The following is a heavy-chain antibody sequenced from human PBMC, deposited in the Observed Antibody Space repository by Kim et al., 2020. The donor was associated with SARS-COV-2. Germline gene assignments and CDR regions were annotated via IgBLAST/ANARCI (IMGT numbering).Heavy chain of an antibody. CDR2: IIPIFGTA. D-gene: IGHD3-22*01. J-gene: IGHJ5*02. CDR3: ARIDPYYYDSRGFDP. V-gene: IGHV1-69*13. CDR1: GGTFSSYA. Sequence: SVKVSCKASGGTFSSYAISWVRQAPGQGLEWMGGIIPIFGTANYAQKFQGRVTITADESTSTAYMELSSLRSEDTAVYYCARIDPYYYDSRGFDPWGQGTLVTVSS.